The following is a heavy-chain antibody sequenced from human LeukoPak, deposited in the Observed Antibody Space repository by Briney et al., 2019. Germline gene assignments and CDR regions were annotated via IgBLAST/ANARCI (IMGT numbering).Heavy chain of an antibody. CDR3: AKEPPTPLYSGSYMYFQH. CDR2: MNPNSGNT. Sequence: ASVKVSCKASGYTFTSYDINWVRQATGQGLEWMGWMNPNSGNTGYAQKFQGRVTITRNTSISTAYVELSSLRSEDTAVYYCAKEPPTPLYSGSYMYFQHWGQGTLVTVSS. V-gene: IGHV1-8*03. D-gene: IGHD1-26*01. CDR1: GYTFTSYD. J-gene: IGHJ1*01.